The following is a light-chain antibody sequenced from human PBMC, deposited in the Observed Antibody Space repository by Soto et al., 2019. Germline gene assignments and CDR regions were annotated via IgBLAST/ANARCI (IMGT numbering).Light chain of an antibody. V-gene: IGKV3-20*01. CDR1: QSVKSSY. CDR2: GAS. CDR3: QQYGSSLYT. Sequence: EIVLTQFPGTLSLSPGERATLSCRASQSVKSSYLAWYQQKPGQAPRLLIYGASSRATGIPDRFSGSGSGTDFTLTISSLEPEDFAVYYCQQYGSSLYTFGQGTKLEIK. J-gene: IGKJ2*01.